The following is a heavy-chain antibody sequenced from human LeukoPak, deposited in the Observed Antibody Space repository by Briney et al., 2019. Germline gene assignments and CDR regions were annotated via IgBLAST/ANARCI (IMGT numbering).Heavy chain of an antibody. V-gene: IGHV4-31*03. J-gene: IGHJ4*02. CDR3: ARGEKAYYDSSGYYGNYFDY. D-gene: IGHD3-22*01. CDR1: GGSISSGGYY. CDR2: IYYSGST. Sequence: SQTLSLTCTVSGGSISSGGYYWSWIRQHPGKGLEWIGHIYYSGSTYYNPSLKSRVTISVDTSKNQFSLKLSSVTAADTAVYYCARGEKAYYDSSGYYGNYFDYWGQGTLVTVSS.